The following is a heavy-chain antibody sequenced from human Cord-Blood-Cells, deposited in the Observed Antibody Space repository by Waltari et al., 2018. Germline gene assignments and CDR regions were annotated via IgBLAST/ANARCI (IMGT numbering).Heavy chain of an antibody. CDR2: INHSGST. CDR1: GGTFSGYY. CDR3: ARGTTIVVVPAARYWYFDL. D-gene: IGHD2-2*01. J-gene: IGHJ2*01. V-gene: IGHV4-34*01. Sequence: QVQLQQWGAGLLKPSETLSLTCAVYGGTFSGYYWSWIRRPPGKGLEWIWEINHSGSTNYNPSLKSRVTISVDTSKNQFSLKLSSVTAADTAVYYCARGTTIVVVPAARYWYFDLWGRGTLVTVSS.